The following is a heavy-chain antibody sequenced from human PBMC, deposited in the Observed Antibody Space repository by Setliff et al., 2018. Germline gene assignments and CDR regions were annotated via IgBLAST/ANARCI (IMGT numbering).Heavy chain of an antibody. D-gene: IGHD3-10*01. Sequence: SETLSLTCTVSGYSISSGYYWGWIRQPPGKGLEWIGEINHSGSTNYNPSLKSRVTISVDTSKNQFSLKLSSVTAADTAVYYCARGGYYGSGSYKHWGQGTLVTVSS. V-gene: IGHV4-38-2*02. CDR2: INHSGST. CDR3: ARGGYYGSGSYKH. CDR1: GYSISSGYY. J-gene: IGHJ4*02.